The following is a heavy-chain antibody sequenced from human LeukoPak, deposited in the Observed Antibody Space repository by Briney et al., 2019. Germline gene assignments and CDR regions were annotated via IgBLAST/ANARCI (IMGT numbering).Heavy chain of an antibody. CDR3: ARVRGHIFGLDS. D-gene: IGHD5-18*01. Sequence: SKTLSLTCTVSGGSISTYYWSWIRQPAGKGLEWIGHTYTTGATHYNPSLKSRVTMSVDTSRNQFSLKLDSMTAADTAVYYCARVRGHIFGLDSWGQGTLVTVSS. CDR1: GGSISTYY. CDR2: TYTTGAT. J-gene: IGHJ5*02. V-gene: IGHV4-4*07.